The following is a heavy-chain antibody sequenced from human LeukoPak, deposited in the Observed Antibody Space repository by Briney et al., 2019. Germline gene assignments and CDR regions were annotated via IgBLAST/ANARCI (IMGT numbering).Heavy chain of an antibody. CDR3: AREGLYDSSGYYQFDAFDI. Sequence: GASVKVSCKASGYTFTNYYMHWVRQAPGQGLEWMGMISPSGGSTTYAQKFQGRVTMTRDTSTSTVYMELSILRSEDTAVYYCAREGLYDSSGYYQFDAFDIWGQGTMVTVSS. D-gene: IGHD3-22*01. J-gene: IGHJ3*02. CDR1: GYTFTNYY. V-gene: IGHV1-46*01. CDR2: ISPSGGST.